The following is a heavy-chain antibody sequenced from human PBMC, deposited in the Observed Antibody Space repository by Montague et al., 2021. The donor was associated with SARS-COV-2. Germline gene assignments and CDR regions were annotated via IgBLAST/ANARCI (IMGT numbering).Heavy chain of an antibody. J-gene: IGHJ6*02. CDR2: KKKRGRT. V-gene: IGHV4-39*01. Sequence: SETLSLTCTGSGGARRRRREKGGGRRKKKGNKIEWKKKKKKRGRTYNTPSLKSRVTISVDTSKNQFSLKLSSVTAADTAVYYCARLYSGYDYYYGMDVWGQGTTVTVSS. D-gene: IGHD5-12*01. CDR3: ARLYSGYDYYYGMDV. CDR1: GGARRRRREK.